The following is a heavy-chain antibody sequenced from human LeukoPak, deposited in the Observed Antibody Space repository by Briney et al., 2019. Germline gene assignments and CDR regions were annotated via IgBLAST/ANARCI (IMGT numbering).Heavy chain of an antibody. CDR1: GFTFSSYS. D-gene: IGHD3-22*01. V-gene: IGHV3-74*01. CDR2: INSDGSST. Sequence: PGGSLRLSCAASGFTFSSYSMNWVRQAPGKGLVWVSRINSDGSSTGYADSVKGRFTISRDNAKNTLYLQMNSLRAEDTAVYYCASQYYYDSSGYYREHDYWGQGTLVTVSS. CDR3: ASQYYYDSSGYYREHDY. J-gene: IGHJ4*02.